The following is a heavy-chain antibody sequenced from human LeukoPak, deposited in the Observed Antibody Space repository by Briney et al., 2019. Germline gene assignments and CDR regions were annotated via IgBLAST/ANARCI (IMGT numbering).Heavy chain of an antibody. J-gene: IGHJ3*02. V-gene: IGHV1-2*02. CDR1: GYTFTGYY. CDR2: INPNSGGT. D-gene: IGHD3-22*01. CDR3: ARGTNYDSSGYSRI. Sequence: ASVKVSCKASGYTFTGYYMHWVRQAPGQGREGVGWINPNSGGTNYAQKFQGRVTMTRGTSISTAYMELSRLRSDDTAVYYCARGTNYDSSGYSRIWGQGTMVTVSS.